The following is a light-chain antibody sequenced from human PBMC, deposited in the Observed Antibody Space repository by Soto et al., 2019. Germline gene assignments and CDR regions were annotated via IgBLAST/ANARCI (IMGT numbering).Light chain of an antibody. CDR2: AAS. V-gene: IGKV1-9*01. J-gene: IGKJ4*01. CDR1: QGISSF. Sequence: IQLTQTPSSLSASVGDRVTITCRASQGISSFLAWYQQKPGKAPKLLIYAASSLQSGVPSRFSGSGFGTEFNLTITSLQPEDFATSYCQQVESYPSTFGGGTKVEMK. CDR3: QQVESYPST.